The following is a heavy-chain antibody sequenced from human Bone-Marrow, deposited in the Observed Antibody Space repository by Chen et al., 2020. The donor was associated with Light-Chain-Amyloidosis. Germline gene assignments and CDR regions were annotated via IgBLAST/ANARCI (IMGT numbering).Heavy chain of an antibody. V-gene: IGHV5-51*01. Sequence: EVQLEQSGPEVKKPGESLKISCEGSGYTFPNYWIGWVRQMPGKGLEWMGVIYPDDSDARYSPSFEGQVTISADKSITTAYLQWRSLKASDTAMYYCARRRDGYNFDYWGQGTLVTVS. J-gene: IGHJ4*02. D-gene: IGHD5-12*01. CDR2: IYPDDSDA. CDR3: ARRRDGYNFDY. CDR1: GYTFPNYW.